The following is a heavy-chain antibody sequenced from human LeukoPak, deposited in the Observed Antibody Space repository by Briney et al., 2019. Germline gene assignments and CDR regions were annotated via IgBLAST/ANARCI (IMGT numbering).Heavy chain of an antibody. J-gene: IGHJ6*02. CDR1: GYTFTSYY. CDR3: ASPPAYSYGYRFDYYYGMDV. Sequence: GASVKVSCKASGYTFTSYYMHWVRQAPGQGLEWMGIINPSGGSTSYAQKFQGRVTMTRDTSTSTVYMELSSLRSEDTAVYYCASPPAYSYGYRFDYYYGMDVWGQGTTVTVSS. D-gene: IGHD5-18*01. CDR2: INPSGGST. V-gene: IGHV1-46*01.